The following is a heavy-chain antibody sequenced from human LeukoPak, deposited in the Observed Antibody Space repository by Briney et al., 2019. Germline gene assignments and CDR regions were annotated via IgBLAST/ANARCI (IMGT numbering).Heavy chain of an antibody. J-gene: IGHJ4*02. CDR1: GYSFTIYW. CDR2: IYPGDSDT. CDR3: ARVCVSLRFLEWLPRPFDY. D-gene: IGHD3-3*01. V-gene: IGHV5-51*01. Sequence: GESLKISCKGSGYSFTIYWIAWVRQMPGKGLEWMGIIYPGDSDTRYGPSFQGQVTISADKSITTAYLQWSSLKASDTAMYYCARVCVSLRFLEWLPRPFDYWGQGTLVTVSS.